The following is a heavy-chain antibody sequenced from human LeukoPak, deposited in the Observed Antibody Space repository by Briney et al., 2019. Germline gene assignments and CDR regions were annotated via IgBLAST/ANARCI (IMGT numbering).Heavy chain of an antibody. CDR2: FDRDDGTT. J-gene: IGHJ5*02. D-gene: IGHD2/OR15-2a*01. CDR3: ATVGRNYLGFDP. Sequence: GASVKVSCKVSGYSLNKLSMHWVREAPGKGLEWVAGFDRDDGTTMYAQRFQGRVIMTEDTSADTAYMELSSLRSDDTAVYYCATVGRNYLGFDPWGQGTLVTVSS. V-gene: IGHV1-24*01. CDR1: GYSLNKLS.